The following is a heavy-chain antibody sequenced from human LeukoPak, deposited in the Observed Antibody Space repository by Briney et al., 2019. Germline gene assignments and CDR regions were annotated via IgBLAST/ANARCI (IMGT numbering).Heavy chain of an antibody. CDR1: GGSISSGSYY. Sequence: PSETLSLTRTVSGGSISSGSYYWSWIRQPAGKGLEWIGRIYTSGSTNYNPSLKSRVTISVDTSKNQFSPKLSSVTAADTAVYYCARASIAAAGRRVYYFDYWGQGTLVTVSS. CDR2: IYTSGST. V-gene: IGHV4-61*02. D-gene: IGHD6-13*01. J-gene: IGHJ4*02. CDR3: ARASIAAAGRRVYYFDY.